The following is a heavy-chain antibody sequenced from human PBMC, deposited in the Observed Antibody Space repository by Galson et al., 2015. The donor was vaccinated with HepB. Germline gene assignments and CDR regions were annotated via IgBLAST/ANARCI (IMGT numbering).Heavy chain of an antibody. CDR1: GFTFSNAW. V-gene: IGHV3-15*01. J-gene: IGHJ3*02. CDR2: IKSKTDGGTT. Sequence: SLRLSCAASGFTFSNAWMSWVRQAPGKGLEWVGRIKSKTDGGTTDYAAPVKGRFTISRDDSKNTLYLQMNSLKTEDTAVYYCTTDRGAAAGHRDTEGAFDIWGQGTMVTVSS. D-gene: IGHD6-13*01. CDR3: TTDRGAAAGHRDTEGAFDI.